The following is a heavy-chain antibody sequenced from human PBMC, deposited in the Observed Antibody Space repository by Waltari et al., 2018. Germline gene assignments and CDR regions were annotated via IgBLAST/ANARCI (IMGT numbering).Heavy chain of an antibody. CDR2: INHSGST. CDR3: ARGPISSSWYFVAEYFQH. J-gene: IGHJ1*01. D-gene: IGHD6-13*01. V-gene: IGHV4-34*01. Sequence: QVQLQQWGAGLLKPSETLSLTCAVYGGSFSGYYWSWIRQPPGKGLEWIGEINHSGSTNYIPSLRSRVTISVDTSKNQFSLKLSSVTAADTAVYYCARGPISSSWYFVAEYFQHWGQGTLVTVSS. CDR1: GGSFSGYY.